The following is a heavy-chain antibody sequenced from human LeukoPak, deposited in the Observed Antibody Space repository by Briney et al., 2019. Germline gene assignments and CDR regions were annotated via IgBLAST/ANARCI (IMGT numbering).Heavy chain of an antibody. V-gene: IGHV3-23*01. CDR3: AKNPPITMGFTPPAY. Sequence: GGSLRLSCAASGVTLSSYAMSWARQAPGKGLEWVSGISSSGSGGNTYYADSVKGRFTISRDSSKNTLFLHMNTLRAEDTAVYYCAKNPPITMGFTPPAYWGQGTLVTVSS. CDR1: GVTLSSYA. J-gene: IGHJ4*02. D-gene: IGHD3-10*01. CDR2: ISSSGSGGNT.